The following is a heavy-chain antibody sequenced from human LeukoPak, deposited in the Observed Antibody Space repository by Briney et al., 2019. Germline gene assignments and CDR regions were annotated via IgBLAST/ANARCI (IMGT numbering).Heavy chain of an antibody. D-gene: IGHD6-13*01. CDR1: GYTFTDYY. Sequence: ASVKVSCKASGYTFTDYYMHWVRQAPGQGPEWMGWINPNSGGTYYAQKFQGRVTMTRDTSISTAYMELSRLRSDDTAVYYCARDRKAAAGDSDYWGQGTLGSVSS. J-gene: IGHJ4*02. V-gene: IGHV1-2*02. CDR2: INPNSGGT. CDR3: ARDRKAAAGDSDY.